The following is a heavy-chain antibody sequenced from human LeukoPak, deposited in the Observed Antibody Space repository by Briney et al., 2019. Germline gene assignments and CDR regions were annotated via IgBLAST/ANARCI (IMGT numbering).Heavy chain of an antibody. V-gene: IGHV2-5*02. Sequence: SGPTLVKPTQTLTLTCTFSGFSISTSGVGVGWIRQPPGRALEWLALIYWDDDKRNSLSLKSRLTITKDNSKNHVALTMTSLDPVDTATYYCAHGLLPAGSIDDWGQGTLVTVSS. D-gene: IGHD6-19*01. CDR1: GFSISTSGVG. CDR2: IYWDDDK. J-gene: IGHJ4*02. CDR3: AHGLLPAGSIDD.